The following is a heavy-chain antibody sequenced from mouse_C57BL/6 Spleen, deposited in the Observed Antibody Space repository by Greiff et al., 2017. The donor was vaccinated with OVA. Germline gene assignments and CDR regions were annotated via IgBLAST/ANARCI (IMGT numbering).Heavy chain of an antibody. D-gene: IGHD1-1*01. Sequence: EVKLVESGPGLVKPSQSLSLTCSVTGYSITSGYYWNWIRQFPGNKLEWMGYISYDGSNNYNPSLKNRISITRDTSKNQFFLKLDSVTTEDTATYYCARGFVITTVVGWYFDVWGTGTTVTVSS. CDR3: ARGFVITTVVGWYFDV. J-gene: IGHJ1*03. V-gene: IGHV3-6*01. CDR1: GYSITSGYY. CDR2: ISYDGSN.